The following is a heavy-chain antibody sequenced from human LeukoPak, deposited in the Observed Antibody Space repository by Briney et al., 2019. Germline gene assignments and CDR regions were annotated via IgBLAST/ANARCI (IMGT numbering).Heavy chain of an antibody. CDR2: INWNGGST. D-gene: IGHD1-7*01. Sequence: PGGSLRLSCAASGFTFDDYGMSWVRQAPGKGLEWVSGINWNGGSTGYADSVKGRFTISRDNAKNSLYLQMISLRAEDTALYYCARSLTGTTLYNWFDPWGQGTLVTVSS. CDR3: ARSLTGTTLYNWFDP. J-gene: IGHJ5*02. CDR1: GFTFDDYG. V-gene: IGHV3-20*04.